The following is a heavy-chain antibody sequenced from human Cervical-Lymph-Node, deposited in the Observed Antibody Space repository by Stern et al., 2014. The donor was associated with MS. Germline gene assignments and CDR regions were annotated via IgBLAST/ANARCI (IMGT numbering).Heavy chain of an antibody. D-gene: IGHD1-26*01. Sequence: QDQLVQSGAEVKKPGASVKVSCKASGYTFTSYYMHWVRQAPGQGLEWMGIINPRCGSTSYAQKFQGRVTMTRDTSTSTVYMELSSLRSEDTAVYYCARVGWELLDAFDIWGQGTMVTVSS. CDR2: INPRCGST. CDR1: GYTFTSYY. CDR3: ARVGWELLDAFDI. V-gene: IGHV1-46*01. J-gene: IGHJ3*02.